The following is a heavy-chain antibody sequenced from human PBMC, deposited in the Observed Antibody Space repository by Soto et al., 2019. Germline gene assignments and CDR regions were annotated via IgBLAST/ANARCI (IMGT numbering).Heavy chain of an antibody. Sequence: SETLSLTCAVYGGSISSYYWSWIRQPPGKGLEWIGYIYYSGSTNYNPSLKSRVTISVDTSKNQFSLKLSSVTAADTAVYYCARLDYDFWSGYYTGIFDYWGQGTLVTVSS. CDR3: ARLDYDFWSGYYTGIFDY. J-gene: IGHJ4*02. CDR1: GGSISSYY. V-gene: IGHV4-59*01. D-gene: IGHD3-3*01. CDR2: IYYSGST.